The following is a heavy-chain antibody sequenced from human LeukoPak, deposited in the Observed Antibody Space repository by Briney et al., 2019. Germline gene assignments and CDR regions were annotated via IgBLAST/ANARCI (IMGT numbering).Heavy chain of an antibody. J-gene: IGHJ4*02. V-gene: IGHV3-21*06. D-gene: IGHD6-19*01. Sequence: PGGSLRLSCAASGFTFSSYSMNWVRQAPGRGLEWVSSISSSSGYIYYADSVKGRFTISRDNAKNSLYLQMNSLRAEDTAVYYCARDRVAVADDYWGQGTLVTVSS. CDR3: ARDRVAVADDY. CDR1: GFTFSSYS. CDR2: ISSSSGYI.